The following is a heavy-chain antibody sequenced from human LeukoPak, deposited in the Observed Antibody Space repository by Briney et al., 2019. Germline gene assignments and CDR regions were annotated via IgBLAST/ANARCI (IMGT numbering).Heavy chain of an antibody. CDR2: IRFTGSYI. CDR3: ARAGPRRDGYSSDY. V-gene: IGHV3-21*01. CDR1: GFTFSSYS. D-gene: IGHD5-24*01. J-gene: IGHJ4*02. Sequence: GGSLRLSCAASGFTFSSYSMNWVRQAPGRGLEWVSSIRFTGSYIYYADSVKGRFTISRDDAKNLLSLQMISLRVEDTAVYYCARAGPRRDGYSSDYWGQGTLVTVSS.